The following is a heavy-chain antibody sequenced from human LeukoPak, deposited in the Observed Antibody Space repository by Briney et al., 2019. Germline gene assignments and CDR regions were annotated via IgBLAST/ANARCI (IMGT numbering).Heavy chain of an antibody. Sequence: SETLSLTCTVSGGSISRTGYYWGWIRQPPGKGLEWIGSIYHIGTTYYSSSLKSRVTISVDTSKNQFSLKLTSVTAADTAVYFCATELRYFDWLFPNYFDSWGQGTLVTVSS. J-gene: IGHJ4*02. CDR3: ATELRYFDWLFPNYFDS. CDR1: GGSISRTGYY. CDR2: IYHIGTT. D-gene: IGHD3-9*01. V-gene: IGHV4-39*01.